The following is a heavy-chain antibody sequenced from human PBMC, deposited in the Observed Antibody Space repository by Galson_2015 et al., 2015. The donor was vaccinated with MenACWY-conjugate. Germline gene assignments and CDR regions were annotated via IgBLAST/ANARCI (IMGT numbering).Heavy chain of an antibody. CDR3: ASAYDGNFHWGD. CDR1: GYSITNYW. Sequence: QSGAEVKKPGESLKISCKGSGYSITNYWIGWVRQMPGKGLEWMGIIYPVNSITKYNPSLQGQVTVSADRAISTAYLQWTSLQASDTAIYYCASAYDGNFHWGDWGQGTLVTVSS. D-gene: IGHD3-16*01. J-gene: IGHJ4*02. V-gene: IGHV5-51*01. CDR2: IYPVNSIT.